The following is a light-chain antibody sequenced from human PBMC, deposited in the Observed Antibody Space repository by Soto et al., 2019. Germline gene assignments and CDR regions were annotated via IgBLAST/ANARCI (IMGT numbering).Light chain of an antibody. CDR2: EVS. CDR1: SSDVGGYNY. CDR3: SSYAGSNNFDV. Sequence: QSALTQPPSASGSPGQSVTISCTGTSSDVGGYNYVSWYQQHPGKAPKLVIYEVSKRPSGVPDRFSGSKSGNTASLTVSGPQAEDEADYYCSSYAGSNNFDVFGTGTKLTVL. V-gene: IGLV2-8*01. J-gene: IGLJ1*01.